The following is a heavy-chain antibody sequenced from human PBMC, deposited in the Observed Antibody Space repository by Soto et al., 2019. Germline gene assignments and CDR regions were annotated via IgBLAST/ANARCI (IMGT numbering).Heavy chain of an antibody. CDR3: ARGRYGDY. J-gene: IGHJ4*02. Sequence: QVHLVQSGAEVKKPGASAKVSCKGSGYGFTTYGITWVRHAPGQGLEWMAWISAHNGNTNYAQKLQGRVTVTRDTSTSTAYMELRSLRSDDTAVYYCARGRYGDYWGQGALVTVSS. D-gene: IGHD1-1*01. CDR1: GYGFTTYG. V-gene: IGHV1-18*01. CDR2: ISAHNGNT.